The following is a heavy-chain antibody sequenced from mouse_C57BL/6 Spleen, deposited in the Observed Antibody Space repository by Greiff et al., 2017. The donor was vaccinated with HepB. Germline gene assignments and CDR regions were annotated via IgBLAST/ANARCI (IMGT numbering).Heavy chain of an antibody. Sequence: VQLKESVAELVRPGASVKLSCTASGFNIKNTYMHWVKQRPEQGLEWIGRIDPANGNTKYAPKFQGKATITADTSSNTAYLQLSSLTSEDTAIYYCASYYYGSSYFDYWGQGTTLTVSS. V-gene: IGHV14-3*01. CDR2: IDPANGNT. CDR3: ASYYYGSSYFDY. J-gene: IGHJ2*01. D-gene: IGHD1-1*01. CDR1: GFNIKNTY.